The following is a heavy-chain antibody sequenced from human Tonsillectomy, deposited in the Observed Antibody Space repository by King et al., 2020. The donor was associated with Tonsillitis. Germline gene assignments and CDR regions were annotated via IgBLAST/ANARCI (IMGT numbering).Heavy chain of an antibody. V-gene: IGHV3-15*07. CDR2: IKSKTDGGTT. CDR1: GFTFSNAW. CDR3: TTPPDIVIVPAAPGY. J-gene: IGHJ4*02. D-gene: IGHD2-2*01. Sequence: VQLVESGGGLVKPGGSLRLSCAASGFTFSNAWMNWVRQAPGKGLEWVGRIKSKTDGGTTDYAAPVKGRFIISRDDSKNTLYLQMNSLKTEDTAVYYCTTPPDIVIVPAAPGYWGQGTLVSVSS.